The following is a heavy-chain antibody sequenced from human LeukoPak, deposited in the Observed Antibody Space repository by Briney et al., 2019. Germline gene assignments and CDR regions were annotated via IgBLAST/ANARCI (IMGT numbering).Heavy chain of an antibody. D-gene: IGHD2-2*01. V-gene: IGHV1-46*01. CDR2: INPTTGVT. CDR1: GYTFTTYY. J-gene: IGHJ5*02. CDR3: TRDRVVPNAGPRLYNWFDP. Sequence: ASVKVSCKTSGYTFTTYYMHWVRQAPGQGLEWMGIINPTTGVTNYAQKFQGRVSMTRDTSASTVYMELNSLRSEDTAVYYCTRDRVVPNAGPRLYNWFDPWGQGTLVTVSS.